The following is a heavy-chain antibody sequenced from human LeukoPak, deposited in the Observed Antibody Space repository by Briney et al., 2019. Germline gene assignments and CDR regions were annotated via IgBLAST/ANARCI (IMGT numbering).Heavy chain of an antibody. D-gene: IGHD1-1*01. Sequence: SETLSLTCTVSGGSISSFFWSWIRPPPGKGPEWLGCIDYSGSTQYNPSLKSRVTISVDTSKQQFSLKLSSVTAADTAVYYCARDLELERNRWNYFESWGQGTLVTVSS. CDR1: GGSISSFF. V-gene: IGHV4-59*01. CDR2: IDYSGST. CDR3: ARDLELERNRWNYFES. J-gene: IGHJ4*02.